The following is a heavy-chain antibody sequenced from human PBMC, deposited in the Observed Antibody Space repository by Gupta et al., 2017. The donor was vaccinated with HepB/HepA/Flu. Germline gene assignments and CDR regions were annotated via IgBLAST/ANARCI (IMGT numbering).Heavy chain of an antibody. D-gene: IGHD2-15*01. CDR2: VSGDVTDT. CDR1: GITFRNYA. CDR3: AKGGHDSSVDS. Sequence: EVQLLESGGGLVQPGGSLRLSCAASGITFRNYAMTWVRQPPGKGLEWLSTVSGDVTDTCYADAVKGQFTFSRDNSKDTHYLQMTGLRAEDTAIYYCAKGGHDSSVDSGGQGPMVTVSS. V-gene: IGHV3-23*01. J-gene: IGHJ3*01.